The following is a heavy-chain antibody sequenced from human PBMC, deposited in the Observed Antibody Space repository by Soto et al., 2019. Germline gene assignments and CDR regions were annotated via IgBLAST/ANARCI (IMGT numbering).Heavy chain of an antibody. Sequence: SQTLSLTCTVSGGSISRYYWSWIRQPPGKGLEWIGYIYYSGSTNYNPSLKSRVTISVDTSKNQFSLKLSSVTAADTAVYYCARDLELTSHYYYGMDVWGQGTTVTVSS. V-gene: IGHV4-59*01. CDR1: GGSISRYY. J-gene: IGHJ6*02. CDR2: IYYSGST. CDR3: ARDLELTSHYYYGMDV.